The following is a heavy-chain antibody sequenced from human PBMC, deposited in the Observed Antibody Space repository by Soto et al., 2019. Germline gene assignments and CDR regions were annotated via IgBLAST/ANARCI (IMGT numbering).Heavy chain of an antibody. V-gene: IGHV3-7*01. D-gene: IGHD1-26*01. Sequence: EVQLVESGGGLVQPGGSLRLSCAASGFIFNSYWMSWVRQAPGKGLEWVANIKQDGRDKYYVDSVKGRFTISRDNAKNPRYLQMNSLRAEDTAVYYCATSTVGHDAFDIWGQGTMVTVSS. J-gene: IGHJ3*02. CDR1: GFIFNSYW. CDR2: IKQDGRDK. CDR3: ATSTVGHDAFDI.